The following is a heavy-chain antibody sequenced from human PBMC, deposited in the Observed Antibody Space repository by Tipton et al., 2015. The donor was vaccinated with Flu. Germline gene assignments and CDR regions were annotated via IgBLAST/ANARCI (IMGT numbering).Heavy chain of an antibody. J-gene: IGHJ6*02. CDR2: INPSVGST. D-gene: IGHD3-22*01. V-gene: IGHV1-46*01. CDR3: GGDCALRGGVFIPVWAGQYFYAGMGP. CDR1: GYTFTSYY. Sequence: QLVQSGAEVKKPGASVKVSCKASGYTFTSYYMHWVRQAPGQGLEWMGIINPSVGSTSYAQKFQGRVTMTTDTSTSTGYMELSSRRSEGAAVYWGGGDCALRGGVFIPVWAGQYFYAGMGPWGQGAPVTVSS.